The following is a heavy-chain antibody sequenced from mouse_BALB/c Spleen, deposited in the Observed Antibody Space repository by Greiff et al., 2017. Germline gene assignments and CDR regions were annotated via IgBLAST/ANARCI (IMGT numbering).Heavy chain of an antibody. CDR3: ARGGDGYYS. D-gene: IGHD2-3*01. Sequence: VHVKQSGAELVKPGASVKLSCTASGFNIKDTYMHLVKQRPEQGLEWIGRIDPANGNTKYDPKFQGKATITADTSSNTAYLQLSSLTSEDTAVYYCARGGDGYYSWGQGTLVTVSA. CDR1: GFNIKDTY. CDR2: IDPANGNT. V-gene: IGHV14-3*02. J-gene: IGHJ3*01.